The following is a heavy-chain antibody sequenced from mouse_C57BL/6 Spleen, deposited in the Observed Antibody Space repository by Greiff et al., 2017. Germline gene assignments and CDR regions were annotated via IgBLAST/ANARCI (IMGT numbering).Heavy chain of an antibody. V-gene: IGHV1-62-2*01. CDR1: GYTFTEYT. D-gene: IGHD2-4*01. J-gene: IGHJ1*03. Sequence: VQLQQSGAELVKPGASVKLSCKASGYTFTEYTIHWVKQRSGQGLEWIGWFYPGSGSIKYNEKFKDKATLTADKSSSTVYMELSRLTSEDSAVYFCARHEDDPLYDYVGYFDVWGTGTTVTVSS. CDR3: ARHEDDPLYDYVGYFDV. CDR2: FYPGSGSI.